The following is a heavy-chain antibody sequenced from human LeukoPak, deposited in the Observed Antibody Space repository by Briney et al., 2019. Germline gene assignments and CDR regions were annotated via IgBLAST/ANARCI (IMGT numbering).Heavy chain of an antibody. CDR3: ARNRDLYAFDI. CDR2: INHSGST. J-gene: IGHJ3*02. D-gene: IGHD3-10*01. V-gene: IGHV4-34*01. Sequence: PSETLSLTCAVYGGSFSGYYWSWIRQPPGKGLEWIGEINHSGSTNYNPSLKSRVTISVDTSKNQFSLKLSSVTAADTAVYYCARNRDLYAFDIWGQGTMVTVSS. CDR1: GGSFSGYY.